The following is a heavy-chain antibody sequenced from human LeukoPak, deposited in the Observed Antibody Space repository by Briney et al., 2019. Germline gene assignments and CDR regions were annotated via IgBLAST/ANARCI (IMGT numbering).Heavy chain of an antibody. CDR1: GFTVSSNY. Sequence: GGSLRLSCAASGFTVSSNYMSWVRQAPGKGLEWVSVIYSGGSTYYADSVKGRFTISRDNSKNTLYLQMNSLRAEDTAVYYCFTIFGVVTRDDAFDIWGQGTMVTVSS. CDR2: IYSGGST. V-gene: IGHV3-66*01. J-gene: IGHJ3*02. CDR3: FTIFGVVTRDDAFDI. D-gene: IGHD3-3*01.